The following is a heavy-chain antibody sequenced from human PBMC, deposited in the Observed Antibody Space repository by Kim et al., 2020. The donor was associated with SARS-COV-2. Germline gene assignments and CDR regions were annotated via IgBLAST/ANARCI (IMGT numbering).Heavy chain of an antibody. D-gene: IGHD3-10*01. CDR3: ASLGVRGAADY. CDR1: GGSFSGYY. V-gene: IGHV4-34*01. Sequence: SETLSLTCAVYGGSFSGYYWSWIRQPPGKGLEWIGEINHSGSTNYNPSLKSRVTISVDTSKNQFSLKLSSVTAADTAVYYCASLGVRGAADYWGQGTLVTVSS. CDR2: INHSGST. J-gene: IGHJ4*02.